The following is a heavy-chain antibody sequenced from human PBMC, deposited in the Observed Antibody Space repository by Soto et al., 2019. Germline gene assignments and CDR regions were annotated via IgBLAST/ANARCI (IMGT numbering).Heavy chain of an antibody. V-gene: IGHV3-23*01. D-gene: IGHD3-9*01. CDR3: QAEDGIRDCSTVSAFLLNRSSVLGIPAE. J-gene: IGHJ1*01. CDR2: ISGSGGST. Sequence: KGLEWVSAISGSGGSTYYADSVKGRFTISRDNSKNTLYLQMNSLRAEDTAVFFFQAEDGIRDCSTVSAFLLNRSSVLGIPAE.